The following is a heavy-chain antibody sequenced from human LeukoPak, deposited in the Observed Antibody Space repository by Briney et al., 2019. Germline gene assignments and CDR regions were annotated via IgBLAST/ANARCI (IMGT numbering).Heavy chain of an antibody. V-gene: IGHV3-7*01. CDR2: IKQDGSEK. CDR3: VRDSKEYSSSLSWFDP. J-gene: IGHJ5*02. D-gene: IGHD6-6*01. CDR1: GFSFSSFW. Sequence: GGSLRLSCAASGFSFSSFWVSWVRQAPGKGLEWVANIKQDGSEKYYVDSVKGRFTISRDNARNSLYLQMNSLRAEDTAMYYCVRDSKEYSSSLSWFDPWGQGTLVTVSS.